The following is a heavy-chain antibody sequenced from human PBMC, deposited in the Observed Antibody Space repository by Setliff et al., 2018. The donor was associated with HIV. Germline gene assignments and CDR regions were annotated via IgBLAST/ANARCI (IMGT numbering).Heavy chain of an antibody. D-gene: IGHD6-13*01. J-gene: IGHJ6*03. CDR2: IHHSGST. CDR1: GGSISSSDW. Sequence: SETLSLTCAVSGGSISSSDWWSWVRQPPGKGLEWIGEIHHSGSTNYNPSLKSRVTISVDKSKNQFSLKLSSVTAADTAVYYCARGIAAAGIYYYYYMDVWGKGTTVTVSS. CDR3: ARGIAAAGIYYYYYMDV. V-gene: IGHV4-4*02.